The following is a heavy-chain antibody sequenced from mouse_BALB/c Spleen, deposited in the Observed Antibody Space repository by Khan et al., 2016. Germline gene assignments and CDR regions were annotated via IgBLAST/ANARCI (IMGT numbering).Heavy chain of an antibody. Sequence: QVQLKESGPGLVAPSQSLSITCTVSGFSLTNSGVHWVRQPPGKGLDWVGVIWAGGSTDSNSALMSRLSITKDNSQNQVFLEMNSLQTDDTALYYCARDDQDYDAWFASWGQGTLVTVSA. J-gene: IGHJ3*01. CDR3: ARDDQDYDAWFAS. CDR1: GFSLTNSG. CDR2: IWAGGST. V-gene: IGHV2-9*02. D-gene: IGHD2-4*01.